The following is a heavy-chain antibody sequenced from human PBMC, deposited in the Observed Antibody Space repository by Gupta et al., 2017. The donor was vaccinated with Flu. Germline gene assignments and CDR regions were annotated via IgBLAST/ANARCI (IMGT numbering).Heavy chain of an antibody. Sequence: QVQLQQWGAGLLKPSETLSLTCAVYGGSFSGYYWGWIRQPPGKGLEWIGEINHSGSTNYNPSLKSRVTISVDTSKNQFSLKLSSVTAADTAVYYCARVLTICGHLGIFDYGGQGTLVTVSS. J-gene: IGHJ4*02. CDR2: INHSGST. CDR3: ARVLTICGHLGIFDY. V-gene: IGHV4-34*01. D-gene: IGHD3-3*01. CDR1: GGSFSGYY.